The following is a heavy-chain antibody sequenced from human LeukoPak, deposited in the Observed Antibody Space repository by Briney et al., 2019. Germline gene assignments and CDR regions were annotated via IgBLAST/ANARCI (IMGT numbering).Heavy chain of an antibody. V-gene: IGHV1-2*02. J-gene: IGHJ4*02. CDR3: ARDLFPHYYYDSSVY. D-gene: IGHD3-22*01. CDR1: GYTFTGYY. Sequence: ASVKVSCKASGYTFTGYYMHWVRQAPGQGLEWMGWINPNSGGTNYAQKLQGRVTMTTDTSTSTAYMELRSLRSDDTAVYYCARDLFPHYYYDSSVYWGQGTLVTVSS. CDR2: INPNSGGT.